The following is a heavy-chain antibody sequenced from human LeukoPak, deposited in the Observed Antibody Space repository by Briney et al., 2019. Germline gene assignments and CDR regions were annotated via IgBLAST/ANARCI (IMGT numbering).Heavy chain of an antibody. CDR1: GFTFSGYA. V-gene: IGHV3-23*01. CDR2: ISGSGGST. J-gene: IGHJ4*02. CDR3: AKAQRDYDSSETYYFDY. Sequence: GGSLRLSCAASGFTFSGYAMSWVRQAPGKGLEWVSAISGSGGSTYYADSVKGRFTISRDNSKNTLYLQMNSLRAEDTAVYYCAKAQRDYDSSETYYFDYWGQGTLVTVSS. D-gene: IGHD3-22*01.